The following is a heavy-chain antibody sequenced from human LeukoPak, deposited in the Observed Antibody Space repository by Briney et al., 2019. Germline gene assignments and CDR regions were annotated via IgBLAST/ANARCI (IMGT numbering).Heavy chain of an antibody. CDR1: GYTFTSYD. CDR3: ARVREVTFGGVILYYFDY. Sequence: GASVKVSCKASGYTFTSYDINWVRQATGQRLEWMGWMNPNSGNTGYAQKFQGRVTMTRNTSISTAYMELSSLRSEDTAVYYCARVREVTFGGVILYYFDYWGQGTLVTVSS. D-gene: IGHD3-16*02. J-gene: IGHJ4*02. CDR2: MNPNSGNT. V-gene: IGHV1-8*01.